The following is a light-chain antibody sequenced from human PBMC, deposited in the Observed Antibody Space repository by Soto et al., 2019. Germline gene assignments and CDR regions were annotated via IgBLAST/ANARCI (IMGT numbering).Light chain of an antibody. V-gene: IGKV1-5*01. J-gene: IGKJ2*01. CDR3: QTDNNN. Sequence: DIQMTQSPSTLSASVGDRVTITCRASHSITNWLAWYQQKPGKAPKVLIYDVSTLGSGVPSRFSGSGSGTEFTLTIISLQPDDFATYYCQTDNNNFGQGTKVEIK. CDR1: HSITNW. CDR2: DVS.